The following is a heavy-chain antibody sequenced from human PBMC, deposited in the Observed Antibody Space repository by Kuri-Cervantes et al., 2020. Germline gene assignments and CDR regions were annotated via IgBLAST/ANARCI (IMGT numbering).Heavy chain of an antibody. Sequence: LSLTCAASGFTFSSYAMHWVRQAPGKGLEWVAVISYDGSNKYYADSVKGRFTISRDNAKNSLYLQMNSLRDEDTAVYYCASTYYDSSGYSYFDYWGQGTLVTVSS. CDR3: ASTYYDSSGYSYFDY. D-gene: IGHD3-22*01. J-gene: IGHJ4*02. CDR2: ISYDGSNK. V-gene: IGHV3-30-3*01. CDR1: GFTFSSYA.